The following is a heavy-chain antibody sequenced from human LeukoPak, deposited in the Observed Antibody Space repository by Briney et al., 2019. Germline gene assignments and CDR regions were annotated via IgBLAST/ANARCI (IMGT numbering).Heavy chain of an antibody. CDR3: ARDSIAAAGTDNWFDP. V-gene: IGHV4-34*01. D-gene: IGHD6-13*01. Sequence: PSETLSLTCAVYGGSFSGYYWSWIRQPPGKGLEWIGEINHSGSTNYNPSLKSRVTISVDTSKNQFSLKLSSVTAADTAVYYCARDSIAAAGTDNWFDPWGQGTLVTVSS. CDR1: GGSFSGYY. CDR2: INHSGST. J-gene: IGHJ5*02.